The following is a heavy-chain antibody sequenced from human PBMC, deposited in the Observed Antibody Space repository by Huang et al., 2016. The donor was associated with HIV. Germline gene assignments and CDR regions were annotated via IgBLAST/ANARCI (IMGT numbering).Heavy chain of an antibody. V-gene: IGHV4-34*02. J-gene: IGHJ6*02. CDR3: ARMPTPSYFDTWSLSPVEEDFFYYNLDV. CDR2: IKPGGSD. D-gene: IGHD3-9*01. CDR1: GASFNSTY. Sequence: QVRLQQWGQGLLKPSETLSLTCAVSGASFNSTYWSWVRPSPGKGLEWIGQIKPGGSDKYKPSLKSRFTMTVDTSKNQFYLKFRAMTAADAAIYYCARMPTPSYFDTWSLSPVEEDFFYYNLDVWGQGTPVSVSS.